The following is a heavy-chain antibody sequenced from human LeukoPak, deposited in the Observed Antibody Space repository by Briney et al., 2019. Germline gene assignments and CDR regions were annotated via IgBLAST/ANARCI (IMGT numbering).Heavy chain of an antibody. D-gene: IGHD1-26*01. J-gene: IGHJ4*02. V-gene: IGHV4-61*02. CDR1: GGSISSGSYY. CDR3: AKIVGGPFDC. Sequence: SETLSLTCTVSGGSISSGSYYWSWIRQPAGKGLEWIGRIYTSGSTNYNPSLKSRVTISVDTSKNQFSLKLSSVTAADTAMYYCAKIVGGPFDCWGQGSLVTVSS. CDR2: IYTSGST.